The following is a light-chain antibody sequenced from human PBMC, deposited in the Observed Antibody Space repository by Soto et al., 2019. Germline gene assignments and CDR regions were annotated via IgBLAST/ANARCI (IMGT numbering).Light chain of an antibody. CDR3: CSYAGSSTLYV. V-gene: IGLV2-23*02. CDR2: EVS. Sequence: QSVLNQPASVSGSPGQAITISCTGTSSDVGSYNLVSWYQQHPGKAPKVMIYEVSKRPSGVSNRFSGSKSGNTASLTISGLQAEDEADYYCCSYAGSSTLYVFGTGTKVTVL. J-gene: IGLJ1*01. CDR1: SSDVGSYNL.